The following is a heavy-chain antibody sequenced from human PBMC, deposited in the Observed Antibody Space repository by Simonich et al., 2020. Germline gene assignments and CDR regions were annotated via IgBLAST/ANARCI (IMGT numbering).Heavy chain of an antibody. D-gene: IGHD3-9*01. J-gene: IGHJ4*02. Sequence: EVQLVESGGGLVQPGGSLRLSCAASGFTFSSYWMSWVRQAPGEGRDWVANIKQDGSEKDDVDSVKGRFTISRDNAKNSLYLQMNSLRAEDTALYYCARFRGRYFDWLFDYWGQGTLVTVSS. CDR2: IKQDGSEK. CDR3: ARFRGRYFDWLFDY. V-gene: IGHV3-7*01. CDR1: GFTFSSYW.